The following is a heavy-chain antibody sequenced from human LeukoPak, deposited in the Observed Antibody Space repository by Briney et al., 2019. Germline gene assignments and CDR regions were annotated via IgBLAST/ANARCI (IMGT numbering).Heavy chain of an antibody. J-gene: IGHJ4*02. CDR1: GFTFSIYA. V-gene: IGHV3-30*02. CDR3: ATFDY. Sequence: GGSLRLSCAASGFTFSIYAMSWVRQAPGKGLEWVAFIRYDRRNQYYADSVKGRFTISRDNSKNTLYLQMNSLRAEDTAVYYCATFDYWGQGTLVTVSS. CDR2: IRYDRRNQ.